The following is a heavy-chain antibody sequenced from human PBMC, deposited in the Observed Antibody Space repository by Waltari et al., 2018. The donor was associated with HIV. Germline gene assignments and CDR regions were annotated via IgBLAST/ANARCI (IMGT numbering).Heavy chain of an antibody. CDR2: MYSGGTT. V-gene: IGHV3-66*01. CDR3: ARVDRAGTTSGWDVFDI. CDR1: GFTVSSHP. Sequence: EVQVVESGGGLVRPGGSLRLSCAASGFTVSSHPMGWVRQTPGKGLEYVSVMYSGGTTHYADSVNGRFTISRDSSKSALYLQMNTLRAEDTALYYCARVDRAGTTSGWDVFDIWGQGTMVTVSS. J-gene: IGHJ3*02. D-gene: IGHD1-1*01.